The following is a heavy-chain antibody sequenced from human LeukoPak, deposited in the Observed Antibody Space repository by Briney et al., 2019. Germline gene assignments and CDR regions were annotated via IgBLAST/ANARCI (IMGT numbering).Heavy chain of an antibody. CDR1: GSSTSNGSGW. D-gene: IGHD1-26*01. J-gene: IGHJ3*02. CDR3: KGAKTDATAFDI. V-gene: IGHV4-31*11. CDR2: IYYSGST. Sequence: PSETLSLTCAFAGSSTSNGSGWVRWIRQHPGKGLEWIGYIYYSGSTYYNPPLKSRVTISVDTSKNQFSLRLSSVTAADTAVHYCKGAKTDATAFDIWGLGTMVTVSS.